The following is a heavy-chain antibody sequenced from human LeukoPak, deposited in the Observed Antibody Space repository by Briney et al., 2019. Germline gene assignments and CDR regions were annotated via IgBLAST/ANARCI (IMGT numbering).Heavy chain of an antibody. D-gene: IGHD5-18*01. CDR3: ARAQHPDYFDY. J-gene: IGHJ4*02. CDR2: IYYSGST. V-gene: IGHV4-61*08. Sequence: SETLSLTCTVSGGSISSGGYYWSWIRQPPGKGLEWIGYIYYSGSTNYNPSLKSRVTISVDTSKNQFSLKLSSVTAADTAVYYCARAQHPDYFDYWGQGTLVTVSS. CDR1: GGSISSGGYY.